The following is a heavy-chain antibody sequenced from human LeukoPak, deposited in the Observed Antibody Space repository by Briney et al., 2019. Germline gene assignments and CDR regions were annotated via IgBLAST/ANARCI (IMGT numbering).Heavy chain of an antibody. D-gene: IGHD6-19*01. J-gene: IGHJ4*02. CDR1: GSTFSSYA. V-gene: IGHV3-23*01. CDR2: ISGSGGST. CDR3: AKVHSSGWYYFDY. Sequence: PGGSLRLSCAASGSTFSSYAMSWVRQAPGKGLEWVSAISGSGGSTYYADSVKGRFTISRDNSKNTLYLQMNSLRAEDTAVYYCAKVHSSGWYYFDYWGQGTLVTVSS.